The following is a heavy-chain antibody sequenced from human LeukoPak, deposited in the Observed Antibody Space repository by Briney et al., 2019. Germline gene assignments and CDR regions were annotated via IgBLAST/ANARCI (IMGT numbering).Heavy chain of an antibody. J-gene: IGHJ1*01. CDR2: INEDGNEK. D-gene: IGHD1-26*01. V-gene: IGHV3-7*01. CDR3: VRELVVGPAEYFQS. Sequence: GGSLRLPCVASGFRFRNYWMAWIRHAPGRGLEWVANINEDGNEKYYLDSVRGRFIISRDNARNSLSLQMNSLRGEDTGVYYCVRELVVGPAEYFQSWGQGTLVAVSS. CDR1: GFRFRNYW.